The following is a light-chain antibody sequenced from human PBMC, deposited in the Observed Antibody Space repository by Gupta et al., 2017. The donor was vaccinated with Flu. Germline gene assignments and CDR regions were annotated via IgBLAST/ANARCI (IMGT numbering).Light chain of an antibody. CDR1: QSLTNSD. CDR3: RHYDTSPFT. J-gene: IGKJ3*01. CDR2: GAS. V-gene: IGKV3-20*01. Sequence: EIVLTQSPGTLSLSAGERATLSCRASQSLTNSDLAWYQQKPGQAPRLLIYGASTRATGIPDRFSGSGSGTDFTLTISRLQPEDFAVYYCRHYDTSPFTFGPGTRVDIK.